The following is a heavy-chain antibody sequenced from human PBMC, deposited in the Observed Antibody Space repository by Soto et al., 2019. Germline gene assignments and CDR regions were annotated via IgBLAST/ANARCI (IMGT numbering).Heavy chain of an antibody. D-gene: IGHD1-7*01. V-gene: IGHV4-34*01. CDR2: INHRGSS. CDR1: GGSLSGYY. Sequence: SLTCAVNGGSLSGYYWSWIRQSPGKGLEWIGEINHRGSSDYNPSLKSRVTISIDASKNHVTLELTSVTAADTAVYYCARSDNRNSLYGVDVWGQGTAVTVSS. J-gene: IGHJ6*02. CDR3: ARSDNRNSLYGVDV.